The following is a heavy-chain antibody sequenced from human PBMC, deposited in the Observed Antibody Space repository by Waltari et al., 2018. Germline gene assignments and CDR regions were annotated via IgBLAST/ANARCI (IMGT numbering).Heavy chain of an antibody. V-gene: IGHV1-2*02. CDR1: GYTFTGYY. CDR3: ARARRVVVVPAALSY. D-gene: IGHD2-2*01. J-gene: IGHJ4*02. CDR2: INPNSGGT. Sequence: QVQLVQSGAEVKKPGASVKVSCQASGYTFTGYYMHWVRQAPGQGLGWMGWINPNSGGTNYERKLQGRVTMTRDTSISTAYMELSRLRSDDTAVYYCARARRVVVVPAALSYWGQGTLVTVSS.